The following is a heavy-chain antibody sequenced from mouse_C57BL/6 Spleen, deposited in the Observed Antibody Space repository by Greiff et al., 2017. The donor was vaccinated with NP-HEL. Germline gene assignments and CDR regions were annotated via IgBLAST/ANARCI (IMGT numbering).Heavy chain of an antibody. CDR1: GYTFTSYW. V-gene: IGHV1-55*01. CDR3: AREGYYGSSYVGFAY. J-gene: IGHJ3*01. CDR2: IYPGSGST. D-gene: IGHD1-1*01. Sequence: QVQLQQPGAELVKPGASVKMSCKASGYTFTSYWITWVKQRPGQGLEWIGDIYPGSGSTNYNEKFKSKATLTVDTSSSTAYMQLSSLTSEDSAVYYGAREGYYGSSYVGFAYWGQGTLVTVSA.